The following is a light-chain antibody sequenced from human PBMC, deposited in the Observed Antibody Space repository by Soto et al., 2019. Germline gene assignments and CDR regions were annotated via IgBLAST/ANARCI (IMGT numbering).Light chain of an antibody. J-gene: IGKJ2*01. CDR3: QQRSNWPYT. CDR1: QSVSSY. V-gene: IGKV3-11*01. CDR2: DAS. Sequence: EIVLTQSPATLSLSPGERATLSCRASQSVSSYLAWYQQKPGQAPRLLIYDASNRATGIPARFSGSGSGTDFTLTISSLEPEDFAVYYCQQRSNWPYTFVQGTKLESK.